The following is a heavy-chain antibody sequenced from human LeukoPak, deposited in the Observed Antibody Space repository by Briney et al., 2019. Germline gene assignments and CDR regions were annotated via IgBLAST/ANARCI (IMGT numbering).Heavy chain of an antibody. CDR1: GFTFSSYV. CDR3: ARTGYSYGYPLLDYFEH. Sequence: GGSLRLSCAASGFTFSSYVMSWVRQAPGQGLEWVSGISGSGGGTYYADSVKGRFTISRDNSKNTLYLQMNSLRAEDTAVYYCARTGYSYGYPLLDYFEHWGQGTLVTVSS. CDR2: ISGSGGGT. J-gene: IGHJ4*02. V-gene: IGHV3-23*01. D-gene: IGHD5-18*01.